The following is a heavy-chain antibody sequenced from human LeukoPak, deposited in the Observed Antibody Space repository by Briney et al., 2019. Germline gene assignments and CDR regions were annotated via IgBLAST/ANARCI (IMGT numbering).Heavy chain of an antibody. CDR1: GGSISSSSYY. V-gene: IGHV4-39*01. CDR3: ARQRYSGSYEFDY. J-gene: IGHJ4*02. D-gene: IGHD1-26*01. Sequence: PSETLSLTCSVSGGSISSSSYYWGWIRQPPGKGLEWIRSIYYSGSTHYNPSLKSRVTTSVGTSKNQFSLKLSSVTAADTAVYYCARQRYSGSYEFDYWGQGTLVTVSS. CDR2: IYYSGST.